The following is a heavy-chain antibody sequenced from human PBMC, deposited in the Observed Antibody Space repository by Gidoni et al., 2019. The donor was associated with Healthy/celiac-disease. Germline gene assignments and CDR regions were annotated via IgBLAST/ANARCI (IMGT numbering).Heavy chain of an antibody. J-gene: IGHJ4*02. D-gene: IGHD3-22*01. Sequence: QVQLVESGGGVVKPGRSLRLSCAASGFTFSSYGMHWVRQAQGKGLECVAFIWYDGSNKYYADSVKGRFTISRDNSKTTLYLQMNSLRAEDTAVYYCAKGAYYDSSGYLSYWGQGTLVTVSS. CDR1: GFTFSSYG. CDR2: IWYDGSNK. CDR3: AKGAYYDSSGYLSY. V-gene: IGHV3-33*08.